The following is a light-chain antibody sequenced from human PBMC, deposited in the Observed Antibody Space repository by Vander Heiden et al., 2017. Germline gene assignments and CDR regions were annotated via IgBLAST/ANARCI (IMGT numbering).Light chain of an antibody. Sequence: SYELTQPPSVSVPPGQTARITCSGDALPKQYAYWYQQKPGQAPVLVIYKDSERPSGIPERFSVSSSGTTVTLTISGVQAEDEADYYCQSADSSGTYYVFGTGTKVTVL. CDR2: KDS. V-gene: IGLV3-25*03. J-gene: IGLJ1*01. CDR1: ALPKQY. CDR3: QSADSSGTYYV.